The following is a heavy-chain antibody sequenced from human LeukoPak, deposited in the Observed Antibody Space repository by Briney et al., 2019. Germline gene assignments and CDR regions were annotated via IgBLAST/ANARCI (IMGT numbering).Heavy chain of an antibody. J-gene: IGHJ6*03. Sequence: SETLSLTCNVSGGSISSYYWSWIRQPPGKGLEWIGYIYTSGSTIYHPSLKSRVTISVETSKNQFSLKLSSVTASDTAVYYCARSKGSRSIQLWLWSDRPYYYYYYTDVWGKGTTVTVSS. D-gene: IGHD5-18*01. V-gene: IGHV4-4*09. CDR3: ARSKGSRSIQLWLWSDRPYYYYYYTDV. CDR1: GGSISSYY. CDR2: IYTSGST.